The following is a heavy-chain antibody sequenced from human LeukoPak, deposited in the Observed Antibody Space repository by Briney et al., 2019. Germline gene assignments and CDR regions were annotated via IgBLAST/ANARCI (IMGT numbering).Heavy chain of an antibody. CDR1: GGSISSNY. D-gene: IGHD6-25*01. CDR3: ARRGRNSSGWQDYL. CDR2: IYHTGST. J-gene: IGHJ4*02. V-gene: IGHV4-59*01. Sequence: PSETLSLTCTVSGGSISSNYWSWIRQPPGKGLEWIANIYHTGSTNYNPSLSSRVTISIDTAKNQFSLKLTSVTAAATAVYYCARRGRNSSGWQDYLWGQGTLVTVSS.